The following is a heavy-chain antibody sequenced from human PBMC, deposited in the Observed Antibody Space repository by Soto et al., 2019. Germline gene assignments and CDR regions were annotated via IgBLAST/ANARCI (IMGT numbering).Heavy chain of an antibody. Sequence: ASVKVSYKASGYTFTRYDINGVRQATGQGLEWMGWMNPNSGNTGYAQKFQGRVTMTRNTSISTAYMELSSLRAEDTAVYYCARGMWCLGYYDYYYGMDVCGQRTTVAVCS. V-gene: IGHV1-8*01. D-gene: IGHD2-21*01. CDR2: MNPNSGNT. CDR1: GYTFTRYD. CDR3: ARGMWCLGYYDYYYGMDV. J-gene: IGHJ6*02.